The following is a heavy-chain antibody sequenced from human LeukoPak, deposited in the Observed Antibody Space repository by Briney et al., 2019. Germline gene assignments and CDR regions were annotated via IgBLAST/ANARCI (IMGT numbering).Heavy chain of an antibody. CDR3: ARGTGDSAGEIDY. CDR1: GFTFSSYS. CDR2: ISSSSSYI. D-gene: IGHD2-21*01. Sequence: GGSLRLSCAASGFTFSSYSMNWVRQAPGKGLEWVSSISSSSSYIYYADSVKGRFTISRDNAKNSLYLQMNSLRAEDTAVYYCARGTGDSAGEIDYWGQGTLVTVSS. V-gene: IGHV3-21*01. J-gene: IGHJ4*02.